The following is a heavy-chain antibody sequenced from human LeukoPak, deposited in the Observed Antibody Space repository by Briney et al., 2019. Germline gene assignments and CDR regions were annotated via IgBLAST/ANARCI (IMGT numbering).Heavy chain of an antibody. CDR2: INKDGSAT. D-gene: IGHD1-26*01. CDR3: ATWAFYHSLDV. J-gene: IGHJ6*02. Sequence: TGGSLRLSCEASGFTFDAYAMHWVRQAPGKGLEWVSLINKDGSATYYADSAKGRFTISRDNSKNSLYLQMNSLRSEDTALYYCATWAFYHSLDVWGQGTTVTVSS. V-gene: IGHV3-43*02. CDR1: GFTFDAYA.